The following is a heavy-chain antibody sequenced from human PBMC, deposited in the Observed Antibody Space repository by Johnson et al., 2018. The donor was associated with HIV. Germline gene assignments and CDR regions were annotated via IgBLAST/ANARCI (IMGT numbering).Heavy chain of an antibody. Sequence: VQLVESGGGLVQPGGSLRLSCAASGFTFSNAWMSWVRQAPGKGLEWVGRIKSKTDGGTTDYAAPVQGRFTISRDDSKNTPYLQMNSLKTEDTAVYYCTTDWDYYDSSGYYQRVPFDIWGQGTMVTVSS. V-gene: IGHV3-15*01. CDR3: TTDWDYYDSSGYYQRVPFDI. CDR2: IKSKTDGGTT. D-gene: IGHD3-22*01. CDR1: GFTFSNAW. J-gene: IGHJ3*02.